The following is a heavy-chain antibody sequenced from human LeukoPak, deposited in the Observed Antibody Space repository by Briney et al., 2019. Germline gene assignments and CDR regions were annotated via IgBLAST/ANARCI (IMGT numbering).Heavy chain of an antibody. CDR2: ISPTSDYI. V-gene: IGHV3-23*01. D-gene: IGHD4-17*01. J-gene: IGHJ4*02. CDR3: AKSHPTVTRPFDY. Sequence: GGSLRLSSAASGFIFSSYTMNWVRQAPGKGLEWVSSISPTSDYIYYADSVKGRFTISRDNSKNTLYLQMNSLRAEDTAVYYCAKSHPTVTRPFDYWGQGTLVTVSS. CDR1: GFIFSSYT.